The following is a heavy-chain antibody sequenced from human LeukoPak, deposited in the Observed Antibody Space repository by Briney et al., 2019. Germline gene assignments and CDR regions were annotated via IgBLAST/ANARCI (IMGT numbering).Heavy chain of an antibody. Sequence: GGSLRLSCAASGFTFSSYGMHWVRKAPGKGLEWVAVMSYDGSKKYYADSVKDRFTISRDNSKNTLYLQMNSLRAEDTAVYYCAKDMEYSYGWGGGYFDFWGQGTLVTVSS. CDR3: AKDMEYSYGWGGGYFDF. D-gene: IGHD5-18*01. V-gene: IGHV3-30*18. CDR2: MSYDGSKK. CDR1: GFTFSSYG. J-gene: IGHJ4*02.